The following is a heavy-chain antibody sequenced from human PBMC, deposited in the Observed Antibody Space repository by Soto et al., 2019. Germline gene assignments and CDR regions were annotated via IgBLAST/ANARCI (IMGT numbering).Heavy chain of an antibody. CDR3: AYDSSGYYYDFYFDY. D-gene: IGHD3-22*01. J-gene: IGHJ4*02. CDR2: ISGSGGST. Sequence: PGGSLRLSCAASGFTFSSYAMSWVRQAPGKGLEWVSAISGSGGSTYYADSVKGRFTISRDNSKNTLYLQMNSLRAEDTAVYYCAYDSSGYYYDFYFDYWGQGTLVTVSS. CDR1: GFTFSSYA. V-gene: IGHV3-23*01.